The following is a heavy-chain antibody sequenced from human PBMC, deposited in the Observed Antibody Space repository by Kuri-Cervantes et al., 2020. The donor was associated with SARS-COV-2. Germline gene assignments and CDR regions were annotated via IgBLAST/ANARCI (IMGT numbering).Heavy chain of an antibody. Sequence: GESLKISCAASGFTFDDYGMSWVRQAPGKGLEWVSGINWNGGSTGYADSVKGRFAIFRDNAKNSLYLQMNSLRAEDLALYYCARGPNRVVPAATANYYYMDVWGKGTTVTVSS. J-gene: IGHJ6*03. CDR1: GFTFDDYG. CDR3: ARGPNRVVPAATANYYYMDV. CDR2: INWNGGST. V-gene: IGHV3-20*04. D-gene: IGHD2-2*01.